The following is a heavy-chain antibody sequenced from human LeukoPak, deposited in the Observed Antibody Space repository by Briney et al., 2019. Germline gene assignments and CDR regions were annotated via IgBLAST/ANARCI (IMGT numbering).Heavy chain of an antibody. V-gene: IGHV1-2*02. CDR1: GYTFISYG. Sequence: GASVKVSCKASGYTFISYGISWVRQAPGQGLEWMGRINPNSGGTNYAQKFQGRVTMTRDTSISTAYMELSRLRSDDTAVYYCATNRESITMVRGVHISLALDYWGQGTLVTVSS. CDR3: ATNRESITMVRGVHISLALDY. J-gene: IGHJ4*02. D-gene: IGHD3-10*01. CDR2: INPNSGGT.